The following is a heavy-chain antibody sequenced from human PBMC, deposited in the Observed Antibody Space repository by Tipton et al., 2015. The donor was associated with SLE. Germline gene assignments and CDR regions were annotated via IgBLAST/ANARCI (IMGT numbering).Heavy chain of an antibody. CDR1: GFTFSNYW. J-gene: IGHJ4*02. V-gene: IGHV3-74*01. CDR3: AKASGDYYDSPYYLDN. D-gene: IGHD3-22*01. Sequence: SLRLSCAASGFTFSNYWMHWVRQAPGEGLVWVSRIKGDGNSARYADFVKGRFTISRDNAKNTLYLQMNSLRPEDTALYYCAKASGDYYDSPYYLDNWGQGTLVTVSS. CDR2: IKGDGNSA.